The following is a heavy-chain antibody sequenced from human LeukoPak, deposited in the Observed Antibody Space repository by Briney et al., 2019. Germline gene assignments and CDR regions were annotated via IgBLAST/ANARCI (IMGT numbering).Heavy chain of an antibody. D-gene: IGHD1-14*01. CDR2: ISYDGSNK. J-gene: IGHJ6*03. CDR1: GFTFSSYG. Sequence: GGSLRLSCAACGFTFSSYGMHWVRQAPGKGLEWVAVISYDGSNKYYADSVKGRFTISRDNSKNTLYLQMNSLRAEDTAVYYYARVGPWVNPDYYYYYMDVWGKGTTVTVSS. V-gene: IGHV3-30*03. CDR3: ARVGPWVNPDYYYYYMDV.